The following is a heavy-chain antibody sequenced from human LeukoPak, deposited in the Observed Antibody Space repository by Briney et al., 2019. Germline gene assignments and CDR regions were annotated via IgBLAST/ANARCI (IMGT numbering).Heavy chain of an antibody. CDR3: ARSGVAAAESWDY. V-gene: IGHV5-51*01. Sequence: GESLKISCKGSGYSFTSYWIGWVRQMPGKGLEWMGIIYPGDSDTRYSPSFQGQVTIPADKSISTAYLQWSSLKASDTAMYYCARSGVAAAESWDYWGQGTLVTVSS. J-gene: IGHJ4*02. D-gene: IGHD6-13*01. CDR1: GYSFTSYW. CDR2: IYPGDSDT.